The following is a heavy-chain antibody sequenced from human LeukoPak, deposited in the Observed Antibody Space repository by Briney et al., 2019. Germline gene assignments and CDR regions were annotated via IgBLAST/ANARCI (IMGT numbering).Heavy chain of an antibody. V-gene: IGHV3-48*01. D-gene: IGHD3-22*01. CDR2: ISYSSSTI. CDR1: GFTFSSYS. CDR3: AKDRGYHYDSSGYYRMDAFDI. Sequence: GGSLRLSCAASGFTFSSYSMNWVRQAPGKGLEWVSYISYSSSTIYYADSVKGRFTISRDSSKNTLYLQMNSLRAEDTAVYYCAKDRGYHYDSSGYYRMDAFDIWGQGTMVTVSS. J-gene: IGHJ3*02.